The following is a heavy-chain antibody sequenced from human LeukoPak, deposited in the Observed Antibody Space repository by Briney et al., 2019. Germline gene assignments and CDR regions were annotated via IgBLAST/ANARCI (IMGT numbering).Heavy chain of an antibody. Sequence: SETLSLTCTVSGASISRSSYNWGWIRQPPGKGLEWIGSIYYTGSTYYYPSLKSRVTISVDTSKNQFSLKLSSVTAADTAVYYCARETSQKGAHYMDVWGKGTTVTISS. CDR3: ARETSQKGAHYMDV. CDR2: IYYTGST. J-gene: IGHJ6*03. D-gene: IGHD3-16*01. V-gene: IGHV4-39*07. CDR1: GASISRSSYN.